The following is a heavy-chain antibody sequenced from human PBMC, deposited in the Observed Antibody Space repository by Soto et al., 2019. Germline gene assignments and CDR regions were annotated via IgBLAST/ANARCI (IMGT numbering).Heavy chain of an antibody. V-gene: IGHV3-74*01. CDR1: GFAFSNYW. J-gene: IGHJ5*02. Sequence: ELQLVQSGGGLVQPGGSLRLSCAASGFAFSNYWMHWVRQAPGKGLVWVSRIKGDGSSTSYADSVRGRFTISRDNAENALYLQMNSLGPEDTALYYCARFRVDGGPVPWGQGTRVPVSS. CDR2: IKGDGSST. CDR3: ARFRVDGGPVP. D-gene: IGHD4-17*01.